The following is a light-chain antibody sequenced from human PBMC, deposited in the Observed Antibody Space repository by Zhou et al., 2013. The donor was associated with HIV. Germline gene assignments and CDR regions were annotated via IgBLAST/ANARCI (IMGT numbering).Light chain of an antibody. V-gene: IGKV3-20*01. CDR3: QQYGSSPPRMYS. CDR2: GAS. J-gene: IGKJ2*03. CDR1: QSVSSSY. Sequence: EIVLTQSPGTLSLSPGERATLSCRASQSVSSSYLAWYQQKPGQAPRLLIYGASSRATGIPDRFSGSGSGTDFTLTISRLEPEDFAVYYCQQYGSSPPRMYSFGQGTKPEIK.